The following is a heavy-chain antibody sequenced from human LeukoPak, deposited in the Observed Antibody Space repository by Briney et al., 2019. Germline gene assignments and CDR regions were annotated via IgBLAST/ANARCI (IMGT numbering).Heavy chain of an antibody. V-gene: IGHV4-30-2*01. CDR2: IYHSGST. D-gene: IGHD3-10*01. Sequence: SETLSLTCTVSGGSISSGGYYWSWIRQPPGKGLEWIGYIYHSGSTYYNPSLKSRVTISVDRSKNQFSLKLSSVTAADTAVYYCARDRGMVRDYWGQGTLVTVSS. CDR1: GGSISSGGYY. CDR3: ARDRGMVRDY. J-gene: IGHJ4*02.